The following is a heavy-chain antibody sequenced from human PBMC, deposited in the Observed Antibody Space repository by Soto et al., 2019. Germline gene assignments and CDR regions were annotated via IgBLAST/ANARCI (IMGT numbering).Heavy chain of an antibody. D-gene: IGHD2-2*01. V-gene: IGHV4-39*01. Sequence: SETLSLTCTVSGGSISSSSYYWGWIRQPPGKGLEWIGSIYYSGSTYYNPSLKSRVTISVDTSKNQFSLKLSSVTAADTAVYYCARQGPVLVPAVLLNWFDPWGQGTLVTVSS. J-gene: IGHJ5*02. CDR1: GGSISSSSYY. CDR2: IYYSGST. CDR3: ARQGPVLVPAVLLNWFDP.